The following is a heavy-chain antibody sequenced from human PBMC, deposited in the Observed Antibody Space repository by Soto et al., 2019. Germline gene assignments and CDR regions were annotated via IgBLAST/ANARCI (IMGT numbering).Heavy chain of an antibody. J-gene: IGHJ4*02. Sequence: GGSLRLSCAASGFTFTRYSMNWVRQAPGKGLEWVASISSTTNYIYYGESLKGRLTISRDNAKNSMYLQMNTLRAEDTAVYYCARESEDLSSNLDYWGQGTLVTVS. V-gene: IGHV3-21*06. CDR3: ARESEDLSSNLDY. CDR1: GFTFTRYS. CDR2: ISSTTNYI.